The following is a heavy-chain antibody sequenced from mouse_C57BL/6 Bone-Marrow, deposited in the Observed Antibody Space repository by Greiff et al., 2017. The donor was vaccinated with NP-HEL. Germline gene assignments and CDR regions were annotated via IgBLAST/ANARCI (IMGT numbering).Heavy chain of an antibody. CDR2: ISTGSGGT. CDR3: ARKTARRYALDY. Sequence: VQLLQSGAELVRPGTSVRVSCKASGYAFTNYLIEWVNQRPGQGLEWIGVISTGSGGTTYNEKVKGKARLTADKSTSTGYVQLRSLTSEESAVYFCARKTARRYALDYWGQGTSVTVSS. V-gene: IGHV1-54*01. D-gene: IGHD3-2*01. J-gene: IGHJ4*01. CDR1: GYAFTNYL.